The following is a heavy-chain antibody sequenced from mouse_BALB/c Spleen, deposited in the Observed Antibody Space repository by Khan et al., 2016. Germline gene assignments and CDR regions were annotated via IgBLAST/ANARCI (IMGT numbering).Heavy chain of an antibody. V-gene: IGHV1S34*01. J-gene: IGHJ2*01. CDR3: ARGRRYFDY. Sequence: LVKPGASVKISCKASGYSFTGYYMHWVKQSHGKSLEWIGYISRYNGATSYNQKFQGKATFTADTSSSTAYMQFNSLTSEDSAVXSGARGRRYFDYWGQGTTLTVSS. D-gene: IGHD3-3*01. CDR1: GYSFTGYY. CDR2: ISRYNGAT.